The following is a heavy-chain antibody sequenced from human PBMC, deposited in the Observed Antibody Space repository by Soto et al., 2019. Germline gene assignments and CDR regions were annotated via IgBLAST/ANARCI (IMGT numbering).Heavy chain of an antibody. Sequence: SETLSLTCTVSGDSISNYYWSWIRQPPGKGLEWIGHVFSSGRTNYNPSLKSRVTISVDTSKNQFSLKLSSVTAADTAVYYCARGPYGDYPHYWGQGTLVTVSS. V-gene: IGHV4-59*12. J-gene: IGHJ4*02. D-gene: IGHD4-17*01. CDR2: VFSSGRT. CDR3: ARGPYGDYPHY. CDR1: GDSISNYY.